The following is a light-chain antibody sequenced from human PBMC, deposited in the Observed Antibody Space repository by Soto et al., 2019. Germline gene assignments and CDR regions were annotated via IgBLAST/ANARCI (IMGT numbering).Light chain of an antibody. Sequence: DIVLTQSPGTLSLSPGERATLSCRASQSVSSSYLAWYQQKPGQAPRLHIYGASSRATGIPDRFSGSGCGTDFTLTIRRLEPEDFAVYYCQQYGSSPFGGGTKVEIK. CDR3: QQYGSSP. J-gene: IGKJ4*01. CDR1: QSVSSSY. CDR2: GAS. V-gene: IGKV3-20*01.